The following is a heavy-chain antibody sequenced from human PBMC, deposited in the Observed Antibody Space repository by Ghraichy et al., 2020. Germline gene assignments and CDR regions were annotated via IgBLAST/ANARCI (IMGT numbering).Heavy chain of an antibody. CDR2: IRQDGVSK. D-gene: IGHD5-24*01. Sequence: GESLRLSCSASGFNFSSNWMSWVHQAPGKGLEWVANIRQDGVSKYYVDSARGRFSISRDNAKSSLYLQMDSLRADDTGVYYCARAADGYQWGRGTLVTVTS. CDR1: GFNFSSNW. V-gene: IGHV3-7*04. CDR3: ARAADGYQ. J-gene: IGHJ2*01.